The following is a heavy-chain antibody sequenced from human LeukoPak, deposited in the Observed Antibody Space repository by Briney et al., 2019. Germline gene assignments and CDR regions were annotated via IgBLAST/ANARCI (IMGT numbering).Heavy chain of an antibody. CDR2: ISSSGGAI. CDR3: ARVRCSSSSCYSSSWSHFFDH. CDR1: GFTFSDYY. D-gene: IGHD2-2*02. V-gene: IGHV3-11*01. Sequence: GGSLRLSCAASGFTFSDYYMSWVRQAPGKGLEWVSYISSSGGAIYYADCVKGRFTISRDNPEHSLYLQMNSLRAEDSAVYYCARVRCSSSSCYSSSWSHFFDHWGQGTLVTVSS. J-gene: IGHJ4*02.